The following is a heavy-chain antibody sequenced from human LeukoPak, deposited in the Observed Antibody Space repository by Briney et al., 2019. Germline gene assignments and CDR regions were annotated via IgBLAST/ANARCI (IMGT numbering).Heavy chain of an antibody. CDR1: GFTFSNAW. Sequence: GGSLRLSCAASGFTFSNAWMSGVRQARGKGLEWVGRIKSKTDGGTTDYAAPVKGRFTISRDDLKNTLYLQMNSLKTEDTAVYYCTTDSSGWAYYYYYMDVWGKGTTVTISS. D-gene: IGHD6-19*01. J-gene: IGHJ6*03. CDR2: IKSKTDGGTT. V-gene: IGHV3-15*01. CDR3: TTDSSGWAYYYYYMDV.